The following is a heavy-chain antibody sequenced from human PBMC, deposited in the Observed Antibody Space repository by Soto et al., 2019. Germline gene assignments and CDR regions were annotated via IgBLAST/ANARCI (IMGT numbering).Heavy chain of an antibody. J-gene: IGHJ5*02. CDR2: ISSTGSS. CDR1: GDSNTHSY. D-gene: IGHD1-26*01. CDR3: AICVPPLGTERFDP. V-gene: IGHV4-4*07. Sequence: TYTVSGDSNTHSYWSWSRQPAGKRLEWIGRISSTGSSHYNPSLKSRVTMSLDTSTNQFSLKLASVTAADTAAYYCAICVPPLGTERFDP.